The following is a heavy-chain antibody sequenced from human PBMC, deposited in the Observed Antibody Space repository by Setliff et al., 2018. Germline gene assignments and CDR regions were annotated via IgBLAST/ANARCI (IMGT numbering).Heavy chain of an antibody. CDR2: INWNGDRT. D-gene: IGHD3-22*01. V-gene: IGHV3-20*04. CDR3: AKDRSRDYDDSSGYDH. J-gene: IGHJ4*02. CDR1: GFTFSSYS. Sequence: SGGSLRLSCAASGFTFSSYSMNWVRQAPGKGLEWVSSINWNGDRTGYADSVKGRFTISRDNAKNSLYLQMNRLRAEDTALYYCAKDRSRDYDDSSGYDHWGQGTLVTVSS.